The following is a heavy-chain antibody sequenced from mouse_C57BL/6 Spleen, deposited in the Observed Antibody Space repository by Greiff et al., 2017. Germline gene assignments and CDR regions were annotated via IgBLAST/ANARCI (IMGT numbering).Heavy chain of an antibody. D-gene: IGHD2-2*01. CDR3: ARGLLWFFDY. V-gene: IGHV1-76*01. CDR1: GYTFTDYY. Sequence: VQLQQSGAELVRPGASVKLSCKASGYTFTDYYINWVKQRPGQGLEWIARIYPGSGNTYYNEKFKGKATLTAEKSSSTAYMQLSSLTSEDSAVYFCARGLLWFFDYWGQGTTLTVSS. J-gene: IGHJ2*01. CDR2: IYPGSGNT.